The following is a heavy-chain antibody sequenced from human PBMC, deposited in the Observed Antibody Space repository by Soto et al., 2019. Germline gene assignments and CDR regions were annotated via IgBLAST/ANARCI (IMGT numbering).Heavy chain of an antibody. J-gene: IGHJ4*02. V-gene: IGHV3-30*18. CDR1: GFTFASYG. Sequence: QLQLVESGGGVVQPGRSLRLSCAASGFTFASYGMHCVRQPPGKGLEWVAVISYDGTNKYYGDSVKGRFTISRDDSKNTLYLQMNSLRAEDTAVYYCAKDPDEYVWGSYRYSLPDKWGQGTLVTVSS. CDR3: AKDPDEYVWGSYRYSLPDK. D-gene: IGHD3-16*02. CDR2: ISYDGTNK.